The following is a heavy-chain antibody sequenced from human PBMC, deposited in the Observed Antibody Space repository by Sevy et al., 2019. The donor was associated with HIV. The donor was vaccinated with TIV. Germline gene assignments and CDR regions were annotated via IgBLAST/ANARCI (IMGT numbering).Heavy chain of an antibody. CDR2: ISYDGNDK. V-gene: IGHV3-30*04. CDR1: GFTFSRFG. CDR3: AMDRQITIVGEITDYYFYYGMDF. D-gene: IGHD3-3*01. Sequence: GGSLRLSCAVSGFTFSRFGMHWVRQAPGKGLEWVAVISYDGNDKHYAESVKGRFTISRDNSKNTLHLEMNSLRAEDTAVYYCAMDRQITIVGEITDYYFYYGMDFWGQGTTVTVSS. J-gene: IGHJ6*02.